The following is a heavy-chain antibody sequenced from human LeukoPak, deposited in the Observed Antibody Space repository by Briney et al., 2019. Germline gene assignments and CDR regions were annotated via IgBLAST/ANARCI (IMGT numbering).Heavy chain of an antibody. CDR3: ATGRLRYFDWLFLGAFDI. CDR2: FDPEDGET. J-gene: IGHJ3*02. D-gene: IGHD3-9*01. Sequence: ASVKVSCKVSGYTLTELSMHWVRQAPGKGLEWMGGFDPEDGETIYAQKFQGRGTMTEDTSTDTAYMELSSLRSEDTAVYYCATGRLRYFDWLFLGAFDIWGQGTMVTVSS. V-gene: IGHV1-24*01. CDR1: GYTLTELS.